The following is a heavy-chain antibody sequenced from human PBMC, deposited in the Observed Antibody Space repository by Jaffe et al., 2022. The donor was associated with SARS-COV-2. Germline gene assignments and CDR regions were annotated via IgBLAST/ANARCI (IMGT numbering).Heavy chain of an antibody. V-gene: IGHV3-9*01. D-gene: IGHD3-10*01. J-gene: IGHJ6*03. CDR3: AKDFGSGSSYFYYVDV. CDR2: ISWNSGII. Sequence: EVQLVESGGGLVQPGRSLRLSCAASGFTFDDYAMHWVRQAPGKGLEWVSGISWNSGIISYADSVKGRFTISRDNAKNFLYLQMNGLRAEDTALYYCAKDFGSGSSYFYYVDVWGKGTTVIVSS. CDR1: GFTFDDYA.